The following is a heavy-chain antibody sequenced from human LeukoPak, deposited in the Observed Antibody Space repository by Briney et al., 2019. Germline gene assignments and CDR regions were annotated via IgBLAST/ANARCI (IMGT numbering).Heavy chain of an antibody. CDR2: MNQDGRER. J-gene: IGHJ4*02. V-gene: IGHV3-7*01. Sequence: GGSLRLSCAASGFSFSNNWMFWVRQAPGKGLEWVATMNQDGRERFYVDSVKGRFTISRDNTKNSLYLQMNSLRAEDTAMYFRATGTYRERFYSWGQGTLVTVSS. CDR3: ATGTYRERFYS. D-gene: IGHD3-16*02. CDR1: GFSFSNNW.